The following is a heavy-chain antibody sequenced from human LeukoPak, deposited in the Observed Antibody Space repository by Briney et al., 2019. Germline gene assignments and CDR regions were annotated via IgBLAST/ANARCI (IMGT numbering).Heavy chain of an antibody. CDR2: ISSSSSYI. D-gene: IGHD4-17*01. V-gene: IGHV3-21*01. CDR3: AKYYGDYALISYFDY. J-gene: IGHJ4*02. CDR1: GFTFSSYS. Sequence: GGSLRLSCAASGFTFSSYSMNWVRQAPGKGLEWVSSISSSSSYIYYADSVKGRFTISRDNAKNSLYLQMNSLRAEDTAVYYCAKYYGDYALISYFDYWGQGTLVTVSS.